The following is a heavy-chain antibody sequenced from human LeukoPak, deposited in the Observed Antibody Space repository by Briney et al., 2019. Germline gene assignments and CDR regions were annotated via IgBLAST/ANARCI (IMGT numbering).Heavy chain of an antibody. CDR1: GFSFSTYS. V-gene: IGHV3-21*01. D-gene: IGHD3-22*01. CDR3: ARVEGGYYDSSGYFNYFDQ. J-gene: IGHJ4*02. CDR2: IDSSGNTI. Sequence: GGSLRLSCVASGFSFSTYSMDWVRQAPGKGLEWVSAIDSSGNTIYYADSVKGRFTISRGNAKNSLYLQVNSLRVEDTAVYYCARVEGGYYDSSGYFNYFDQWGQGALVTVSS.